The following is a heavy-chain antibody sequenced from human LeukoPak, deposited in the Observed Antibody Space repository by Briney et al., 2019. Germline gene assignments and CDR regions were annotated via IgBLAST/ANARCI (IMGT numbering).Heavy chain of an antibody. J-gene: IGHJ4*02. V-gene: IGHV3-30-3*01. D-gene: IGHD1-26*01. CDR1: GFTFSSYA. CDR3: AKEGELPTPFDY. CDR2: ISYDGSNK. Sequence: GGSLRLSCAASGFTFSSYAMHWVRQAPGKGLEWVAVISYDGSNKYYADSVKGRFTISRDNSKNTLYLQMNSLRAEDTAVYYCAKEGELPTPFDYWGQGTLVTVSS.